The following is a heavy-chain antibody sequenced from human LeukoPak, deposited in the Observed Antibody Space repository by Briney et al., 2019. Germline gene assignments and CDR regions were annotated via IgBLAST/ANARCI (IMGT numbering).Heavy chain of an antibody. CDR1: GGSISSGGYY. CDR3: ARADYYDSSGRSQAFDI. CDR2: IYYSGST. J-gene: IGHJ3*02. V-gene: IGHV4-31*03. Sequence: SETLSFTCTVSGGSISSGGYYWSWIRQHPGKGLEWIGYIYYSGSTYYNPSLKSRVTISVDTSKNQFSLKLSSVTAADTAVYYCARADYYDSSGRSQAFDIWGQGTMVTVSS. D-gene: IGHD3-22*01.